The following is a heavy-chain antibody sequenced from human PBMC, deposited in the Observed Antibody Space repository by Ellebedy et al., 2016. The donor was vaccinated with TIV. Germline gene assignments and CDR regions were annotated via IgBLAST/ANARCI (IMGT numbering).Heavy chain of an antibody. V-gene: IGHV3-21*01. CDR2: ISGSGTYI. J-gene: IGHJ4*02. CDR3: ATYYGGNYRWVDY. D-gene: IGHD3-16*01. Sequence: GESLKISCAASGFTFSDSTMNWVRQVPGKGLDWVSSISGSGTYIYYADSVKGRFTISRDNAKNSLFLQMNSLRAEDTAVYYCATYYGGNYRWVDYWGQGALVSVSS. CDR1: GFTFSDST.